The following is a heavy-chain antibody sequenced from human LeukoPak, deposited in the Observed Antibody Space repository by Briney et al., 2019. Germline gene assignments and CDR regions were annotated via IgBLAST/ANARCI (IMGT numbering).Heavy chain of an antibody. CDR1: GYTFTGYY. D-gene: IGHD6-19*01. CDR2: INLNSGGT. J-gene: IGHJ4*02. CDR3: PRAVRGGWHHGYLVY. Sequence: AASVKVSCKVSGYTFTGYYLHWVRKAPGQGLERMGWINLNSGGTNYAQKFQAWVTRTGDTSISTAHMERSTLRSDDTALYYRPRAVRGGWHHGYLVYWGQGSLVSVSS. V-gene: IGHV1-2*04.